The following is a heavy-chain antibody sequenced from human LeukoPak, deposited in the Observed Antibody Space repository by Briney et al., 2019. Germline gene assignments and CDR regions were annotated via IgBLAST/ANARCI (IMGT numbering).Heavy chain of an antibody. V-gene: IGHV3-23*01. J-gene: IGHJ4*02. CDR1: GFTVSSTD. CDR3: AKQHYDSSGYYSTLDY. Sequence: GGSLRLSCAASGFTVSSTDMSWVRQAPGKGLEWVSAISGSGGSTYYADSVKGRFTISRDNSKNTLYLQMNSLRAEDTAVYYCAKQHYDSSGYYSTLDYWGQGTLVTVSS. CDR2: ISGSGGST. D-gene: IGHD3-22*01.